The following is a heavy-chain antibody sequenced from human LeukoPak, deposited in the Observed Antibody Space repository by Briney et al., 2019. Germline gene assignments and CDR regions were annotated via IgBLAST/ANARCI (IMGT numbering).Heavy chain of an antibody. J-gene: IGHJ4*02. Sequence: GGSLRLSCAASGFTFSSYEMNWVRQAPGKGLEWVSYISSSGRPIYYADSVEGRFTISRDNAKNSLYLQMNSLRAEDTAVYYCVLRGAVAAADFWGQGTLVTVSS. CDR2: ISSSGRPI. D-gene: IGHD6-19*01. V-gene: IGHV3-48*03. CDR3: VLRGAVAAADF. CDR1: GFTFSSYE.